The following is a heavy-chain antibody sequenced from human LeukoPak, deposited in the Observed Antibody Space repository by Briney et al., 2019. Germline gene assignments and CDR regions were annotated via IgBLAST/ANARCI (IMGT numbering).Heavy chain of an antibody. V-gene: IGHV5-51*01. J-gene: IGHJ4*02. CDR2: IYPGDSDT. CDR1: GYSFTSYW. CDR3: ATSRIMATISPFDY. D-gene: IGHD5-24*01. Sequence: GASLKISCKGSGYSFTSYWIGWVRQMPGKGLEWMGIIYPGDSDTRYSPSFQGEVTFSADNSIGTAYLQWSSLKASDTAMYYCATSRIMATISPFDYWGQGTLVTVSS.